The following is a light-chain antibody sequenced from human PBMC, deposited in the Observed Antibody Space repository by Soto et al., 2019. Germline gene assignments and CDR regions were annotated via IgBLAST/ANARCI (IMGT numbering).Light chain of an antibody. CDR2: GAS. CDR1: QFVSSRN. J-gene: IGKJ5*01. Sequence: EIVLTQSPGTLSLSAGESATLLCRASQFVSSRNLAWYQQKPGQAPRLLIYGASSRATGIPDRFSGSGSRTDFTLTITPLEPEDFAVYFCQQYGSSPITFGQGTRLDIK. V-gene: IGKV3-20*01. CDR3: QQYGSSPIT.